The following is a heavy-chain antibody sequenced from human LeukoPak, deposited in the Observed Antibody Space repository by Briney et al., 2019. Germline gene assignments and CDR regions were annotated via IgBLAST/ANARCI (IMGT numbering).Heavy chain of an antibody. Sequence: GGSLRLSCAASGFTFSSYAMGWVRQAPGKGLEWVSTISGSGGSTYYADSVKGRFTISRDNSKNTLYLQVNSLRAEDTAVYYCAKDRDGDYGWYFDLWGRGILVTVSS. CDR2: ISGSGGST. CDR3: AKDRDGDYGWYFDL. J-gene: IGHJ2*01. D-gene: IGHD4-17*01. CDR1: GFTFSSYA. V-gene: IGHV3-23*01.